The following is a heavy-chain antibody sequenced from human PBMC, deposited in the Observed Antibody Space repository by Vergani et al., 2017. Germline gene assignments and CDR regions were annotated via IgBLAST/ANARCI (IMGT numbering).Heavy chain of an antibody. CDR1: GFTFSSYS. D-gene: IGHD3-16*01. V-gene: IGHV3-48*04. J-gene: IGHJ4*02. Sequence: EVQLVESGGGLVKPGGSLRLSCAASGFTFSSYSMNWVRQAPGKGLEWVSYISSSSSTIYYADSVKGRFTISRDNAKNSLYLQMNSLRAEDTAVYYCARDYRPGYPVWVYYFDYWGQGTLVTVSS. CDR2: ISSSSSTI. CDR3: ARDYRPGYPVWVYYFDY.